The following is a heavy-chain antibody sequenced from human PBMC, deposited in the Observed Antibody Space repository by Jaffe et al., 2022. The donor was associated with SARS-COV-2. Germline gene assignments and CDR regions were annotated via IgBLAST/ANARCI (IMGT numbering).Heavy chain of an antibody. CDR2: IWYDGSRN. J-gene: IGHJ4*02. Sequence: QVQLVESGGGVVQPGRSLRLSCAASGFSFGRYGMHWVRQAPGKGLEWVAVIWYDGSRNYLADSVKGRFTISRDNSKNTLYLQMNSQRAEDTAMYYCARDSQPRDPRSGPTFDYWGQGTLVTVSS. CDR1: GFSFGRYG. D-gene: IGHD2-8*02. CDR3: ARDSQPRDPRSGPTFDY. V-gene: IGHV3-33*01.